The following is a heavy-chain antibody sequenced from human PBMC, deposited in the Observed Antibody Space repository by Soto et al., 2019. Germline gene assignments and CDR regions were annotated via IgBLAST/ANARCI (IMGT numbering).Heavy chain of an antibody. V-gene: IGHV1-69*01. D-gene: IGHD5-12*01. Sequence: VHLVQSGTEVKKPGSSVKLSCKTSGGTFSDLAFSWVRQAPGQGLEWMGGVIPLFGTPNYAQSFQGRVTVIADDSSSTVHMELRSLRSEDTAVYYCASERVAEMATGGYFDDWGQGTLVTVSS. CDR3: ASERVAEMATGGYFDD. J-gene: IGHJ4*02. CDR2: VIPLFGTP. CDR1: GGTFSDLA.